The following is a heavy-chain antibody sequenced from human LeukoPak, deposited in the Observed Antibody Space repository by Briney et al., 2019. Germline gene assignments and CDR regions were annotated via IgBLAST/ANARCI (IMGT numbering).Heavy chain of an antibody. V-gene: IGHV4-39*01. D-gene: IGHD3-22*01. CDR2: MCYTQSP. J-gene: IGHJ3*02. CDR1: VDSITTNSYY. Sequence: SETLSLTCTVSVDSITTNSYYWAWIRQPPGKGLEWIGSMCYTQSPYYNPSLESRLTWSVDMSKNQFSLQLTSLTAADTAVYFCARLLHYDRPLHSLDIWGQGTMVTVSS. CDR3: ARLLHYDRPLHSLDI.